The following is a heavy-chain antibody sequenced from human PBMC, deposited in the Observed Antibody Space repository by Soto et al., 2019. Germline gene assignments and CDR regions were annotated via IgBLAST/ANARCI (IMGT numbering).Heavy chain of an antibody. CDR3: ASTGLLHGRDV. J-gene: IGHJ6*02. Sequence: QVQLVESGGGVVQPGRSLRLSCAASGFIFSSYAMHWVRQAPGKGLEWVAVISYDGSNKYYADSVKGRFTISRDNSKNTLYLQMNSLRAEDTAVYYCASTGLLHGRDVWGQGTTVTVSS. CDR2: ISYDGSNK. CDR1: GFIFSSYA. V-gene: IGHV3-30-3*01. D-gene: IGHD2-15*01.